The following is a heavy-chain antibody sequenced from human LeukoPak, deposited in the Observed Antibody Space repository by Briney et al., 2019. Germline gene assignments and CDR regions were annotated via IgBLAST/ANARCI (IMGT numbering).Heavy chain of an antibody. V-gene: IGHV1-69*05. CDR3: AAGSSGSYYGDY. J-gene: IGHJ4*02. Sequence: GASVKVSCKASGYTFTSYGISWVRQAPGQGLEWMGGIIPIFGTANYAQKFQGRVTITTDESTSTAYMELSSLRSEDTAVYYCAAGSSGSYYGDYWGQGTLVTVSS. CDR2: IIPIFGTA. CDR1: GYTFTSYG. D-gene: IGHD1-26*01.